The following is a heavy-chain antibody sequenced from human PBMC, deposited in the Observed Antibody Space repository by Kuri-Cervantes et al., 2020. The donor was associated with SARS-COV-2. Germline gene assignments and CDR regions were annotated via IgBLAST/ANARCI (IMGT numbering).Heavy chain of an antibody. V-gene: IGHV3-66*01. CDR1: GFTVSNNY. Sequence: GGSLRLSCAASGFTVSNNYMSWVRQAPGKGLEWVSVIYSGGSTYYADSVKGRFTISRDNSKNTLYRQMTSLRADDTAVYYCARLEVELRGGYGMDVWGQGTTVTVSS. J-gene: IGHJ6*02. CDR2: IYSGGST. D-gene: IGHD1-7*01. CDR3: ARLEVELRGGYGMDV.